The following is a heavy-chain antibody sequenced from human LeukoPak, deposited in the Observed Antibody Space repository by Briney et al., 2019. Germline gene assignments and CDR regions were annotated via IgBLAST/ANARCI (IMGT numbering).Heavy chain of an antibody. V-gene: IGHV1-2*02. Sequence: ASVKVSCKTSGYTFTDYYIHWVRQAPGQGLEWMGWIKANSGGFFYAQKFQGRVTMTRDTSISTVYMELSRLTSDDTAMYYCARARDILTGYYSPFDSWGQGTLVTVSS. CDR1: GYTFTDYY. CDR3: ARARDILTGYYSPFDS. CDR2: IKANSGGF. D-gene: IGHD3-9*01. J-gene: IGHJ4*02.